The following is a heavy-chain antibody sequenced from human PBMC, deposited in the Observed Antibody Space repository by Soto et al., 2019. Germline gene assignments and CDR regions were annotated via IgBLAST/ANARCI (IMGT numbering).Heavy chain of an antibody. Sequence: SETLSLTCAVYGGSFSGYYWSWIRQPPGKGLEWIGEINHSGSTNYNPSLKSRVTISVDTSKNQFSLKLSSVTAADTAVYYCASYHMVRGAPVDYWGQGTLVTVSS. J-gene: IGHJ4*02. V-gene: IGHV4-34*01. CDR1: GGSFSGYY. CDR2: INHSGST. CDR3: ASYHMVRGAPVDY. D-gene: IGHD3-10*01.